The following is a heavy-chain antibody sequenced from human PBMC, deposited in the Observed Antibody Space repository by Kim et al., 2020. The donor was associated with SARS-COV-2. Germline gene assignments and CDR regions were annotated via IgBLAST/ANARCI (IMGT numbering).Heavy chain of an antibody. V-gene: IGHV1-46*03. J-gene: IGHJ3*02. CDR3: ARVVTPGCYDSSGYSEGAFDI. Sequence: ASVKVSCKASGYTFTSYYMHWVRQAPGQGLEWMGIINPSGGSTSYAQKFQGRVTMTRDTSTSTVYMELSSLRSEDTAVYYCARVVTPGCYDSSGYSEGAFDIWGQGTMVTVSS. D-gene: IGHD3-22*01. CDR2: INPSGGST. CDR1: GYTFTSYY.